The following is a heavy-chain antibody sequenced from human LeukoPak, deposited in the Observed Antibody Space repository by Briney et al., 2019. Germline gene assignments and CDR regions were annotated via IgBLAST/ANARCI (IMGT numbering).Heavy chain of an antibody. D-gene: IGHD3-10*01. V-gene: IGHV4-34*01. Sequence: SETLSLTCAVYGGSFSGYYWSWIRQPPGKGLEWIGEINHSGSTNYNPSLKSRVTISVDTSKNQFSLKLSSVTAADTAVYYCARVGEPPFYYYYMDVWGKGTTVTISS. J-gene: IGHJ6*03. CDR2: INHSGST. CDR1: GGSFSGYY. CDR3: ARVGEPPFYYYYMDV.